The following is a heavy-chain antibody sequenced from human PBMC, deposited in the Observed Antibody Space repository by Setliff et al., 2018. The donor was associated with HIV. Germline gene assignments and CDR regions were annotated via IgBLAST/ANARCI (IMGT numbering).Heavy chain of an antibody. CDR3: ARGVGSNYFDY. CDR2: IKTDGTST. Sequence: GVLRLSCAASGFTFSSYWMHWVRQVPGKGLVWVSRIKTDGTSTTYADSVKGRFTISRDDAKNTLYLQMNSLGGEDTAVYFCARGVGSNYFDYWGQGTLVTVSS. CDR1: GFTFSSYW. D-gene: IGHD1-26*01. J-gene: IGHJ4*02. V-gene: IGHV3-74*01.